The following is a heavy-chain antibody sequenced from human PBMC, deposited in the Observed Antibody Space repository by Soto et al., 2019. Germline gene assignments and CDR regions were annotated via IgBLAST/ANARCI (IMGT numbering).Heavy chain of an antibody. J-gene: IGHJ5*02. Sequence: QLQLQESGPGLVKPSETLSLTCTVSGGSFSSSTYYWGWLRQPPGKGLEWIGSMYSGGNTYYNPSLKSRVTVSVDTSKNHFCLKLTSVTAADTAMYYCARQPYDSTGYYYGAWGQGTLVTVSS. CDR2: MYSGGNT. CDR1: GGSFSSSTYY. CDR3: ARQPYDSTGYYYGA. D-gene: IGHD3-22*01. V-gene: IGHV4-39*01.